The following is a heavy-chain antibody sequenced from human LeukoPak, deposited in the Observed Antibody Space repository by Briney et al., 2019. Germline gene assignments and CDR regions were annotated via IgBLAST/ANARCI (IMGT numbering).Heavy chain of an antibody. J-gene: IGHJ6*03. Sequence: WIRQPPGKGLEWVSLISWDGGSTYYADSVKGRFTISRDNSKNSLYLQMSSLRAEDTALYYCAKASKVGATSNYYYYMDVWGKGTTVTVSS. D-gene: IGHD1-26*01. V-gene: IGHV3-43D*03. CDR2: ISWDGGST. CDR3: AKASKVGATSNYYYYMDV.